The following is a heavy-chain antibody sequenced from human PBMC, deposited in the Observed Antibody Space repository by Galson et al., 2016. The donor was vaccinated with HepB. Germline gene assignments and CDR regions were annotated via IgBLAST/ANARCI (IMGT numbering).Heavy chain of an antibody. Sequence: PALVKPTQTLTLTCTFSGFSLTGGGVGVGWIRQPPGQALEWLALIYGDDYKHYSPSLQSRPTITKDTSKSQVVLTMTNVDPVDTGTYYCAHRPLYRILGGFDTWGQGTMVTVSS. CDR3: AHRPLYRILGGFDT. CDR2: IYGDDYK. CDR1: GFSLTGGGVG. J-gene: IGHJ3*02. V-gene: IGHV2-5*02. D-gene: IGHD1-14*01.